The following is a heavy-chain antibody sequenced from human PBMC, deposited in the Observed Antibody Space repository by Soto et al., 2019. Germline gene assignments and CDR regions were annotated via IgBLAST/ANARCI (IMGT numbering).Heavy chain of an antibody. J-gene: IGHJ6*02. Sequence: EVQLLESGGGLVKPGGSLRLSCAASGFSFRIYTMNWVRQAPGKWLEWVSSISSTSNYIYYTDSMKGRFTISRDNAKNSLYLQMTSLRADDTAVYYCARASSTSVVYYGMDVWGQGTTVTVSS. CDR2: ISSTSNYI. CDR1: GFSFRIYT. CDR3: ARASSTSVVYYGMDV. D-gene: IGHD2-2*01. V-gene: IGHV3-21*01.